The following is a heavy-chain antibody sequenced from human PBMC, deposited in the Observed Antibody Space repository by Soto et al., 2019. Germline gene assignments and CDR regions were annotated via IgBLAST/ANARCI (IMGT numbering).Heavy chain of an antibody. D-gene: IGHD3-10*01. Sequence: ASVKVSCKASGYSFSDYAMHWVRQAPGQRLEWMGWINAANGKTQYSQKFQGRVTITRDTSASTASMELSSLTSEDTSVYYCSRVPAVRGVIENFYYGMDVWGQGTTVTVSS. V-gene: IGHV1-3*01. CDR2: INAANGKT. CDR1: GYSFSDYA. J-gene: IGHJ6*02. CDR3: SRVPAVRGVIENFYYGMDV.